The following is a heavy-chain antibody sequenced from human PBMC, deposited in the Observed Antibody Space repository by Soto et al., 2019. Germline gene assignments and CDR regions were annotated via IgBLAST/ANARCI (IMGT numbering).Heavy chain of an antibody. CDR2: IYYSGST. D-gene: IGHD6-6*01. CDR1: GGSISSGDYY. J-gene: IGHJ6*02. Sequence: SETLSLTCTVSGGSISSGDYYWSWIRKPPGQGLEWIGYIYYSGSTYYNLSLKSRVTISVDTSKNQFSLKLSSVTAADTAVYYCAREYSSSSGFFWYYYYGMDVWGQGTTVTVSS. CDR3: AREYSSSSGFFWYYYYGMDV. V-gene: IGHV4-30-4*01.